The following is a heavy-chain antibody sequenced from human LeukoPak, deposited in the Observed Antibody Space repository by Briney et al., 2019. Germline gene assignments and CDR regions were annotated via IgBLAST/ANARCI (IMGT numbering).Heavy chain of an antibody. V-gene: IGHV4-39*01. D-gene: IGHD3-9*01. J-gene: IGHJ4*02. CDR3: ARYAGRAYYDILTGYDY. CDR2: IYYSGST. Sequence: SETLSLTCTVSGGSISSSSYYWGWIRQPPGKGLEWIGSIYYSGSTYYNPSLKSRVAISVDTSKNQFSLKLSSVTAADTAVYYCARYAGRAYYDILTGYDYWGQGTLVTVSS. CDR1: GGSISSSSYY.